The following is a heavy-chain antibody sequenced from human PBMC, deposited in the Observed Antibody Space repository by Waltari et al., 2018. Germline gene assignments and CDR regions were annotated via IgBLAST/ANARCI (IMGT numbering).Heavy chain of an antibody. Sequence: QVQLQESGPGLVKPSENLSLTCTVSGGSISRNYWSWIRQPPWKGLEWLGYIYYSGSTNYNPSLKSRVTISVDTSKNQFSLKLSSVTAADTAVYYCARGCGLRCPYWYFDLWGRGTLVTVSS. CDR3: ARGCGLRCPYWYFDL. V-gene: IGHV4-59*01. J-gene: IGHJ2*01. CDR1: GGSISRNY. CDR2: IYYSGST. D-gene: IGHD4-17*01.